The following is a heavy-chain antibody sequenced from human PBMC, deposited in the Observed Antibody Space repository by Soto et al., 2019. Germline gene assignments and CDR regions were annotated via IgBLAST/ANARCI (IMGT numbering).Heavy chain of an antibody. CDR2: IIPIFGTA. D-gene: IGHD1-26*01. V-gene: IGHV1-69*01. J-gene: IGHJ3*02. CDR3: AREGNGGSYLGRAFDI. CDR1: GGTFSSYA. Sequence: QVQLVQSGAEVKKPGSSVKVSCKASGGTFSSYAISWVRQAPGQGLEWMGGIIPIFGTANYAQKFQGRVTITADESTSTAYMELSSLRSEDTAVYYCAREGNGGSYLGRAFDIWGQGTMVTVSS.